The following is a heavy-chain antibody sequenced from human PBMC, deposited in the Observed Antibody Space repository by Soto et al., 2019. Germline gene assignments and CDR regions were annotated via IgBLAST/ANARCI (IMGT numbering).Heavy chain of an antibody. CDR2: IGSSGGTT. Sequence: GGSLRLSCAASGFTFSNYAMSWVRQAPGKGLEWVSGIGSSGGTTHLADSVKGRFTISRDNSKNTLYLQMSSLRVEDTAVYYCGKDPNGDYIGAFDIWGQGTMVTVSS. V-gene: IGHV3-23*01. CDR3: GKDPNGDYIGAFDI. CDR1: GFTFSNYA. J-gene: IGHJ3*02. D-gene: IGHD4-17*01.